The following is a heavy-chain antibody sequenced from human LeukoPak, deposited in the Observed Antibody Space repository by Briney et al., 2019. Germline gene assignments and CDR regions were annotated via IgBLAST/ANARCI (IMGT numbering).Heavy chain of an antibody. CDR3: AACYDSSGYYDY. CDR1: GFTVSSNY. V-gene: IGHV3-53*01. Sequence: GGSLRLSCAAPGFTVSSNYMSWVRQAPGKGLEWVSVIYSGGSTYYADSVKGRLTISRDNSKNTLYLEMNSLRAEDTAVYYCAACYDSSGYYDYWGQGTLVTVSS. D-gene: IGHD3-22*01. J-gene: IGHJ4*02. CDR2: IYSGGST.